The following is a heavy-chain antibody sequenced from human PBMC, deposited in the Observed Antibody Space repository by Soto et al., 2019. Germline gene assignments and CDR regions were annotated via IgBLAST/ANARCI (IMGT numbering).Heavy chain of an antibody. J-gene: IGHJ5*02. D-gene: IGHD6-13*01. V-gene: IGHV1-18*01. CDR1: GYTFTSYG. CDR3: ARDKAAAGTSYRFDP. CDR2: ISAYNGNT. Sequence: ASVKVSCKASGYTFTSYGISWVRQAPGQGLEWMGWISAYNGNTNYAQKLQGRVTMTTDASTSTAYMELRSLRSDDTAVYYCARDKAAAGTSYRFDPWGQGTLVTVSS.